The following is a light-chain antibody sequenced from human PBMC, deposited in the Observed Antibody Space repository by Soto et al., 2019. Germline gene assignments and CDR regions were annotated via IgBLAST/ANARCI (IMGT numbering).Light chain of an antibody. J-gene: IGKJ2*01. CDR1: QSVSSY. V-gene: IGKV3-11*01. CDR2: DAS. CDR3: QQRSNWPLYT. Sequence: EIVLTQSPATLSLSPGERATLSCRASQSVSSYLAWYQQKPGQAPRLLIYDASNRSTGIPARFSGSGCGTDFNLTISSLEPEDFAVYYCQQRSNWPLYTFGQGTKLEIK.